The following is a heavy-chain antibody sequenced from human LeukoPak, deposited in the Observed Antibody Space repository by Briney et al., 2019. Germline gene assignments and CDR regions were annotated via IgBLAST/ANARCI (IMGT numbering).Heavy chain of an antibody. V-gene: IGHV4-4*07. CDR1: GGSISSYY. CDR3: ARDPAVDDYGDYYFDY. CDR2: IYTSGST. Sequence: PSETLSLTCTVSGGSISSYYRSWIRQPAGKGLEWIWRIYTSGSTNYNPSLKSRVTMSVDTSKNQFSLKLSSVTAADTAVYYCARDPAVDDYGDYYFDYWGQGTLVTVSS. D-gene: IGHD4-17*01. J-gene: IGHJ4*02.